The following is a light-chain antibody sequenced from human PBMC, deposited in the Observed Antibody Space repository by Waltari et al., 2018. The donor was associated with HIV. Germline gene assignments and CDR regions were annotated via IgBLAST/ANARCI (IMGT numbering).Light chain of an antibody. Sequence: QSALTQPRSVSGSPGQSVTIPCTGTSSDVGGYNYVSWYQQNPGKAPQFIIYDVTKRPSGVPDRFSGAKSSNTASLTISGLQAEDEADYYCCSCAGNYPVRFGGGTKLTVL. CDR2: DVT. CDR1: SSDVGGYNY. CDR3: CSCAGNYPVR. J-gene: IGLJ3*02. V-gene: IGLV2-11*01.